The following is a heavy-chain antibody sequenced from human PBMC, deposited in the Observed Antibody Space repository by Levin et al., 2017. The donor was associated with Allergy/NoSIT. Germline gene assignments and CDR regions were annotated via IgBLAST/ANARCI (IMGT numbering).Heavy chain of an antibody. D-gene: IGHD7-27*01. J-gene: IGHJ2*01. CDR2: IRSKAYGGTT. Sequence: GGSLRLSCTASGFTFGDYAMSWVRQAPGKGLEWVGFIRSKAYGGTTEYAASVKGRFTISRDDSKSIAYLQMNSLKTEDTAVYYCTRGSNWGSHWYFDLWGRGTLVTVSS. CDR3: TRGSNWGSHWYFDL. CDR1: GFTFGDYA. V-gene: IGHV3-49*04.